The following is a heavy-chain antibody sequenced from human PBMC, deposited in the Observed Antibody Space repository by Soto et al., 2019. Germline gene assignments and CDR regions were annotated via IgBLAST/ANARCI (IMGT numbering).Heavy chain of an antibody. V-gene: IGHV4-34*01. CDR1: GGPFNANY. J-gene: IGHJ4*02. CDR2: IYYNGAT. Sequence: SETLSLTCAVSGGPFNANYWSWVRQPPGKGLEWVGEIYYNGATNSNPSLKSRVTISVDTSKNQFSLKLNSLTAADTAIYYRASARWDHWGRGILVTVSS. CDR3: ASARWDH.